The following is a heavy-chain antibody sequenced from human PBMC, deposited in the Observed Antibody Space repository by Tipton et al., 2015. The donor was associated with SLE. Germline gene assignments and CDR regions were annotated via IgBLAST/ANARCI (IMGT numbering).Heavy chain of an antibody. D-gene: IGHD6-19*01. J-gene: IGHJ5*02. V-gene: IGHV1-8*03. CDR1: GYTFTSYG. CDR2: MNPNSGNT. Sequence: QLVQSGPEVKKPGASVKVSCKASGYTFTSYGISWVRQAPGQGLEWMGWMNPNSGNTGYAQKFQGRVTITADESTSTAYMELSSLRSEDTAVYYCAREENRGADSSGFDPWGQGTLVTVSS. CDR3: AREENRGADSSGFDP.